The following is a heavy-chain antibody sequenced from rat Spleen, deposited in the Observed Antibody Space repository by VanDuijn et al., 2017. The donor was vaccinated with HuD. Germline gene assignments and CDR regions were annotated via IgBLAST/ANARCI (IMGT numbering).Heavy chain of an antibody. CDR2: ITNASGGT. CDR3: ARGTYYYVLDA. J-gene: IGHJ4*01. V-gene: IGHV5-25*01. Sequence: EVQLVESGGGAVQPGRSMKLSCAASGLSFSNYDMAWVRQAPTKGLEWVASITNASGGTHYPDSVKGRFTISRDIAKSTLYLQMNNLRSEDTATYYCARGTYYYVLDAWGQGASVTVSS. CDR1: GLSFSNYD.